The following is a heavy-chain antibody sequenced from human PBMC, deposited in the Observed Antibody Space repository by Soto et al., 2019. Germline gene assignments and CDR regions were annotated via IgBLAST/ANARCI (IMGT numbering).Heavy chain of an antibody. Sequence: SETLSLTCTVSGGSISSYYWSWIRQPPGRGQEWIGYIYYSGSTNYNPSLKSRVTISVDTSKNQFSLKLSSVTAADTDVYYCARGITYYYDSSGPGFDYWGQGTLVTVSS. J-gene: IGHJ4*02. CDR2: IYYSGST. CDR1: GGSISSYY. V-gene: IGHV4-59*01. D-gene: IGHD3-22*01. CDR3: ARGITYYYDSSGPGFDY.